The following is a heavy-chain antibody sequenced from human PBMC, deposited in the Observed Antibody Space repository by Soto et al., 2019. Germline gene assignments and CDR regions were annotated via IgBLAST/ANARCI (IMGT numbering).Heavy chain of an antibody. CDR2: ISGSGGST. CDR3: ANDPVDLPDY. D-gene: IGHD2-15*01. V-gene: IGHV3-23*01. J-gene: IGHJ4*02. CDR1: GFTFSSYA. Sequence: EVQLLESGGGLVQPGGSLRLSCAASGFTFSSYAMSWVRQAPGKGLEWVSAISGSGGSTYYADSVKGRFTISRVNSKNTPDSEMNSLGAEDTAVYYCANDPVDLPDYWGQGTLVTVSS.